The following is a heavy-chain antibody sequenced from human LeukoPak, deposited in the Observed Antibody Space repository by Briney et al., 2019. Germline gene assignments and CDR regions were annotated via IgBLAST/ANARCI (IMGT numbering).Heavy chain of an antibody. CDR3: ARERSYSFDY. CDR1: GFTISTYH. D-gene: IGHD1-26*01. Sequence: PGGSLRLSCAASGFTISTYHINWVRQAPGWGLEWVASIIHTGVDTYYADSVKGRFTLSRDNSENTVHLQMNSLRAEDTAVYYCARERSYSFDYWGQGTLVTVSS. J-gene: IGHJ4*02. CDR2: IIHTGVDT. V-gene: IGHV3-23*01.